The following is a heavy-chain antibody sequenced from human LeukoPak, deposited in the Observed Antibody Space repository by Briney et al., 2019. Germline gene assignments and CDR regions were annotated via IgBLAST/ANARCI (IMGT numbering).Heavy chain of an antibody. V-gene: IGHV4-39*01. CDR3: ARHTSYSSGWYNY. CDR1: GGSISSSSYY. D-gene: IGHD6-19*01. CDR2: IYYSGST. J-gene: IGHJ4*02. Sequence: SETLSLTCTVSGGSISSSSYYWGWIRQPPGKGLEWIGSIYYSGSTYYNPSLKSRVTISVDTSKNQFSLKLSSVTAADTAVYYRARHTSYSSGWYNYWGQGTLVTVSS.